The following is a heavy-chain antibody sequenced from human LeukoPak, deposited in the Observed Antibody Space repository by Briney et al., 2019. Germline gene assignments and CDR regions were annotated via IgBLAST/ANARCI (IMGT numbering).Heavy chain of an antibody. CDR3: AVTPSNLSHLDK. CDR1: TDTFINYD. CDR2: MNPNTGNT. Sequence: ASVKVSCKASTDTFINYDITWGRQATGQGLEWIGWMNPNTGNTGYAQNFQGRVTMTRDTSISTAHMELSSLRPEDTAVYYCAVTPSNLSHLDKWGQGTLVSISS. D-gene: IGHD4-11*01. J-gene: IGHJ4*02. V-gene: IGHV1-8*01.